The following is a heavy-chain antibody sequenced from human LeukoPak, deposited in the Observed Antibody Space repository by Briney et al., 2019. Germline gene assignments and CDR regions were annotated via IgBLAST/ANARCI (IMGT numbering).Heavy chain of an antibody. CDR2: IYWNDDK. V-gene: IGHV2-5*01. CDR1: GCSLSTSGVG. D-gene: IGHD2-2*01. Sequence: SGPTLVKPTQTLTLTCTFSGCSLSTSGVGVGWIRQPPGKALEWLALIYWNDDKRYSPSLKSRLTITKDTSKNQVVLTMTNMDPVDTATYYCAPNPRSLAVPALIGFDPWGQGTLVTVSS. CDR3: APNPRSLAVPALIGFDP. J-gene: IGHJ5*02.